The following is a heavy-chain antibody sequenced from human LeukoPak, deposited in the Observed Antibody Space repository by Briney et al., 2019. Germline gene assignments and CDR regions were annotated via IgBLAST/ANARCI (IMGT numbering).Heavy chain of an antibody. CDR1: GFTFSSYG. CDR2: IWYDGSNK. J-gene: IGHJ5*02. V-gene: IGHV3-33*01. D-gene: IGHD3-10*01. Sequence: GGSLRLTCAASGFTFSSYGIHWVRQAPGKGLEWVAFIWYDGSNKYYADSVKGRFTISRDNSKNTQYLQMNSLRAEDTAVYYCAREKYGSDATKLNCFDPWGQGTLVTVSS. CDR3: AREKYGSDATKLNCFDP.